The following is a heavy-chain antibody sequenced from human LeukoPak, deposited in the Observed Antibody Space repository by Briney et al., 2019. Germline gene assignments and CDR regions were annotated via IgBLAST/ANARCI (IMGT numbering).Heavy chain of an antibody. CDR3: ARHGEQLFYYFDY. CDR1: GGSITSYY. CDR2: VYYSGST. D-gene: IGHD6-6*01. V-gene: IGHV4-59*08. J-gene: IGHJ4*02. Sequence: TSSETLSLTCTVSGGSITSYYCTWIRQPPGKGLEWIGYVYYSGSTNYNPSLKSRVTISVDTSKNQFSLKLSSVTAADTAVYYCARHGEQLFYYFDYWGQGTLVTVSS.